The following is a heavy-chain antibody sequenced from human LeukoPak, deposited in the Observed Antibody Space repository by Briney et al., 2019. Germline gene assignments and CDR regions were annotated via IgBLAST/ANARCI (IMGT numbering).Heavy chain of an antibody. D-gene: IGHD2-15*01. J-gene: IGHJ4*02. V-gene: IGHV3-23*01. CDR3: ARSGVATCHY. CDR1: GFTFSNYA. CDR2: INPNDDGRS. Sequence: GSLRLSCQASGFTFSNYAMSWIRQAPGKGLEWVSSINPNDDGRSFFANFVEGRSTISRDDSRSAVYLQMNNLRAEDTAVYYCARSGVATCHYWGQGTLVTVSS.